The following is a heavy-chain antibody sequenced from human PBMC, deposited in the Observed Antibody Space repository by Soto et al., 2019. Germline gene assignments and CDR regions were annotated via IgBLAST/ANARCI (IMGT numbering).Heavy chain of an antibody. CDR3: ARIDYAELYYFDY. V-gene: IGHV4-59*08. CDR1: GGSISSYY. CDR2: IYYSGST. J-gene: IGHJ4*02. Sequence: SETLSLTCTVSGGSISSYYWSWIRQPPGKGLEWIGYIYYSGSTNYNPSLKSRVTISVDTSKNQFSLKLSSVTAADTAVYYCARIDYAELYYFDYWGQGTLVTVSS. D-gene: IGHD4-17*01.